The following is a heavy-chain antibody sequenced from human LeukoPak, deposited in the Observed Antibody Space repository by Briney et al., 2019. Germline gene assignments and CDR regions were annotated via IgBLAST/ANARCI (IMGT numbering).Heavy chain of an antibody. J-gene: IGHJ4*02. CDR2: ISSRSSYI. CDR1: GFTFSTHT. CDR3: ARKTATEEVYFDN. Sequence: GGSLRLSCGASGFTFSTHTMNWVRQAPGKGLEWVSCISSRSSYIFYADSVRGRFIISRDNAKNSLYLQMNSLRPEDTAKYFCARKTATEEVYFDNWGQGTPVTVSS. V-gene: IGHV3-21*01.